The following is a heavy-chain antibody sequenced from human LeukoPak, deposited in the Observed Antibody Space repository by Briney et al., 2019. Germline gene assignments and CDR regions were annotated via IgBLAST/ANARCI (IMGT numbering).Heavy chain of an antibody. D-gene: IGHD6-13*01. CDR3: ASEYSSRWYTFPPSGMDV. Sequence: GGSLRLSCAASGFTFSSYGMHWVRQAPGKGLEWVAVISYDGSNKYYADSVKGRFTISRDNSKNTLYLQMNSLRAEDTAVYYCASEYSSRWYTFPPSGMDVWGQGTTATVSS. V-gene: IGHV3-30*03. CDR1: GFTFSSYG. CDR2: ISYDGSNK. J-gene: IGHJ6*02.